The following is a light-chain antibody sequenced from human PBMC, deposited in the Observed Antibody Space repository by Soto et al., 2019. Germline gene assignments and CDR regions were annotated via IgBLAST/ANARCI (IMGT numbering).Light chain of an antibody. CDR1: QSISIY. CDR3: QQTSSPRWT. J-gene: IGKJ1*01. Sequence: DIQMTQSPSSLSASVGDRVTITCRASQSISIYLNWYQQTPGKAPKLLIYGASTLQSGVPSRFSGSGTGTDFTLTISSLQPEDFATYYCQQTSSPRWTFVQGTKVEIK. V-gene: IGKV1-39*01. CDR2: GAS.